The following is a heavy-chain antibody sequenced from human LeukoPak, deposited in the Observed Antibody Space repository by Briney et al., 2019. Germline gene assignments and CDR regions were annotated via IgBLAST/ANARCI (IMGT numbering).Heavy chain of an antibody. J-gene: IGHJ4*02. D-gene: IGHD2-15*01. V-gene: IGHV1-69*04. CDR3: ARESLGYCSGGSCYELDH. CDR2: IIPILGIA. CDR1: GGTFSNYA. Sequence: SVKVSCKPSGGTFSNYAISWVRQAPGQGLEWMGRIIPILGIASYAQKFQGRLTITADKSTSTAYMELSSLRSEDTAVYYCARESLGYCSGGSCYELDHWGQGTLVTVSS.